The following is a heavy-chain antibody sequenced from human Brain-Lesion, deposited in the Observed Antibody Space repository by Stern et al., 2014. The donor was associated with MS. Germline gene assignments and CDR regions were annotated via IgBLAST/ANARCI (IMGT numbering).Heavy chain of an antibody. J-gene: IGHJ4*02. D-gene: IGHD1-14*01. Sequence: VQLVESGGDLVQPGRSLRLSCAAFGFTFDDYAMHWVRQAPGQGLERVAGMSWISGTIGYADSVKGRFTTSRDNAYSSLYLQMNSLRPEDTALYYCARDITGSSAYFAYWGQGTLVTVSS. CDR3: ARDITGSSAYFAY. CDR2: MSWISGTI. V-gene: IGHV3-9*01. CDR1: GFTFDDYA.